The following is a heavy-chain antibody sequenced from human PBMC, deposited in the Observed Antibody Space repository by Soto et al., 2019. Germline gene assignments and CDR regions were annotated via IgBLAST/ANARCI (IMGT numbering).Heavy chain of an antibody. J-gene: IGHJ5*02. V-gene: IGHV4-31*03. CDR1: GGSISSGGYY. CDR3: ARYDYYDSSGYYSRWFDP. Sequence: QVQLQESGPGLVKPSQTLSLTCTVSGGSISSGGYYWSWIRQHPGKGLEWIGYIYYSGSTYYIPSLKSRVNISVDTSKNQFSLKLSSVTAADTPVYYCARYDYYDSSGYYSRWFDPWGQGTLVTVSS. CDR2: IYYSGST. D-gene: IGHD3-22*01.